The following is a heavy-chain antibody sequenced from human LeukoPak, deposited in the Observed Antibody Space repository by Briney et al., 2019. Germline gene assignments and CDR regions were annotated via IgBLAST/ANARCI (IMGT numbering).Heavy chain of an antibody. D-gene: IGHD2-15*01. CDR2: IYSGGST. J-gene: IGHJ3*02. Sequence: PGGSLRLSCAASGFTVSSNYMSWVRLAPGKGLEWVSVIYSGGSTYYADSVKGRFTISRDNSKNTLYLQMNSLRAEDTAVYYCARCWLYCSGGSCYLDAFDIWGQGTMVTVSS. CDR1: GFTVSSNY. V-gene: IGHV3-53*01. CDR3: ARCWLYCSGGSCYLDAFDI.